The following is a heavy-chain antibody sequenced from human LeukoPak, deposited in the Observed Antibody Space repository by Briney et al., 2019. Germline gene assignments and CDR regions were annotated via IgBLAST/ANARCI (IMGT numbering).Heavy chain of an antibody. D-gene: IGHD3-22*01. J-gene: IGHJ4*02. CDR1: GGSFSGYY. V-gene: IGHV4-34*01. CDR2: INHSGST. Sequence: SETLSLTCAVYGGSFSGYYWSWIRQPPGKGLEWIGEINHSGSTNYNPSLKSRVTISVDTSKNQFSLKLSSVTAADTAVYYCARVRLDSSGYPFDYWGQGTLVTVSS. CDR3: ARVRLDSSGYPFDY.